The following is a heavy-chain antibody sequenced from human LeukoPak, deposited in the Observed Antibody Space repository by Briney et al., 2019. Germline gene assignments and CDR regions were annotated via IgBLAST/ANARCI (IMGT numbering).Heavy chain of an antibody. D-gene: IGHD2/OR15-2a*01. CDR3: AKSMQPLLEIVDY. CDR2: ISSGASTT. CDR1: GFIFSDYY. Sequence: GGSLRLSCAASGFIFSDYYMNWIRQAPGKGLEWVSYISSGASTTRYADSVKGRFTISRDNAKNSLYLQMNSLRAEDTAVYYCAKSMQPLLEIVDYWGQGTLVTVSS. J-gene: IGHJ4*02. V-gene: IGHV3-11*04.